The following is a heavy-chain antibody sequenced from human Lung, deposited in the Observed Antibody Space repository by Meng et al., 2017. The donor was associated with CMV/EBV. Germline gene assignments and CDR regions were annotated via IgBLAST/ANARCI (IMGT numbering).Heavy chain of an antibody. Sequence: SSMWTWVSQEQGKGREWNGKKYKSGRKKYNQTQKRRVTIREEKSKNQFSLKLGSVTAADTAVYYCARIERSRILKYCGSDCSTTDYWGQGTLVTVSS. CDR2: KYKSGRK. CDR3: ARIERSRILKYCGSDCSTTDY. CDR1: SSM. V-gene: IGHV4-4*02. J-gene: IGHJ4*02. D-gene: IGHD2-21*02.